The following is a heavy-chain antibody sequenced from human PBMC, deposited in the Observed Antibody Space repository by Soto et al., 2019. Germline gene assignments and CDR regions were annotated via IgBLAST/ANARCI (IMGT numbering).Heavy chain of an antibody. CDR3: TRSSSLYYYNGMDV. J-gene: IGHJ6*02. Sequence: EVQLVESGGGLVQPGGSLKLSCAASGFTFSGSAMHWVRQASGKGLEWVGRIRSKANSYATAYAASVKGRFTISRDDSKNTAYLQVNSLKTEDTAVYYCTRSSSLYYYNGMDVWGQGTTVTVSS. CDR1: GFTFSGSA. V-gene: IGHV3-73*02. CDR2: IRSKANSYAT.